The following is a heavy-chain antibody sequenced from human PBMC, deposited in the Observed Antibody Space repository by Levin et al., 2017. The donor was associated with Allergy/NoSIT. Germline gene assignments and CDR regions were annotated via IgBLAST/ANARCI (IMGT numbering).Heavy chain of an antibody. J-gene: IGHJ4*02. CDR1: GGSISSYY. D-gene: IGHD3-16*02. Sequence: SETLSLTCTVSGGSISSYYWSWIRQPPGKGLEWIGYIYYSGSTNYNPSLKSRVTISVDTSKNQFSLKLSSVTAADTAVYYCARAPAYDYVWGSYRIGFDYWGQGTLVTVSS. CDR2: IYYSGST. V-gene: IGHV4-59*01. CDR3: ARAPAYDYVWGSYRIGFDY.